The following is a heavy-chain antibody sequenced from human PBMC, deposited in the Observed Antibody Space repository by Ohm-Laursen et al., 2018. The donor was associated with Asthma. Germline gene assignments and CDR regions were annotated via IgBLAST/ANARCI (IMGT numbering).Heavy chain of an antibody. J-gene: IGHJ4*02. CDR1: GGTFSSYA. V-gene: IGHV1-69*10. D-gene: IGHD2-15*01. Sequence: SVKVSCKASGGTFSSYAISWVRQAPGQGLEWMGGIIPIFGIANYAQKFQGRVTITADKSTSTAYMELSSLRSEDTAVYYCAKGSEGSCIGSMCYHFDYWGQGTLVSVSS. CDR3: AKGSEGSCIGSMCYHFDY. CDR2: IIPIFGIA.